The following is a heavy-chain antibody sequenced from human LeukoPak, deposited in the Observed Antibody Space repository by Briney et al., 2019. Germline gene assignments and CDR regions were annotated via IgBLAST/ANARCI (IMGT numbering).Heavy chain of an antibody. CDR1: GFTFSSYW. CDR2: INHDGDVN. J-gene: IGHJ6*02. CDR3: ARGGGLDV. Sequence: GGSLTLSCAASGFTFSSYWMNWARQAPGKGLEWVASINHDGDVNYYVDSVKGRFTISRNNANNSLYLQMSNLRAEDTAVYFCARGGGLDVWGQGATVTVSS. D-gene: IGHD3-16*01. V-gene: IGHV3-7*03.